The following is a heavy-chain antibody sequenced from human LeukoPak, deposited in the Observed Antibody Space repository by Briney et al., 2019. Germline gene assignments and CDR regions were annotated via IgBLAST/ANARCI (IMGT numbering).Heavy chain of an antibody. CDR2: ISYDGGNT. D-gene: IGHD7-27*01. J-gene: IGHJ2*01. CDR3: ATGVGLGNWYFDL. Sequence: PGGSLRLSCAASGFTFTRYNMHWVRQTPGKGLEWVAVISYDGGNTYYADSVKGRFTISRHNSKSTAYLQMSRLRIEDTALYYCATGVGLGNWYFDLWGRGTLVSASS. V-gene: IGHV3-30*03. CDR1: GFTFTRYN.